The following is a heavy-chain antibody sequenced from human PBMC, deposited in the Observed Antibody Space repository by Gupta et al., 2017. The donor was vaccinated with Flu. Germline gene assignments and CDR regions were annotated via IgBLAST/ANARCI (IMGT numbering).Heavy chain of an antibody. Sequence: SWVRQAPGKGLEWVGFIRSREYGETTEYAASMKGRFTISRDDSRDSAYLHMDSLETEETAIYFCARGRTGGGAKYYFDFWGPGTLVTVSS. J-gene: IGHJ4*02. V-gene: IGHV3-49*02. CDR2: IRSREYGETT. CDR3: ARGRTGGGAKYYFDF. D-gene: IGHD3-16*01.